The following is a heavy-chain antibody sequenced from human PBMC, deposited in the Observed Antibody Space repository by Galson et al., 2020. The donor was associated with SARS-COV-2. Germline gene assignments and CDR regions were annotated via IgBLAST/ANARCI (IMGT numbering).Heavy chain of an antibody. CDR1: GFTFNTHA. J-gene: IGHJ1*01. CDR3: VTDPPDSGGAFRD. V-gene: IGHV3-33*01. CDR2: IWSDRPNR. Sequence: GGSLRLSCGASGFTFNTHAMHWVRQASGKGLEWVAMIWSDRPNRYYPDSVKGRFTISRDNSKNTVYLEINSLRPEDTAVYYCVTDPPDSGGAFRDWSQGTQVTVSS. D-gene: IGHD6-19*01.